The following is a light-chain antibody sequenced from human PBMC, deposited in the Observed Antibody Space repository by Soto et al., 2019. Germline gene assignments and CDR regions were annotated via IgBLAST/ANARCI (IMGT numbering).Light chain of an antibody. Sequence: DIQMTQSPSTLSASVGDRVTITCRASQSISSWLAWYQQKPGKAPKLLIYDASSLESGVPSRFSGSGSGTEFTLTISSLRPDDFATYYCLQNHNYPRTFGQGTKVDIK. CDR3: LQNHNYPRT. V-gene: IGKV1-5*01. CDR2: DAS. J-gene: IGKJ1*01. CDR1: QSISSW.